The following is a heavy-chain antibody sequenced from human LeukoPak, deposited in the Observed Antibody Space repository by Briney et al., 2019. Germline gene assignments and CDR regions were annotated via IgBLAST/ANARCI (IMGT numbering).Heavy chain of an antibody. CDR1: GGSISSSSYY. D-gene: IGHD6-13*01. CDR2: IYYSGST. J-gene: IGHJ4*02. CDR3: ARRGSSWYLDY. Sequence: SETLSLTCTDSGGSISSSSYYWGWIRQPPGKGLEWIGSIYYSGSTYYNPSLKSRVTISVDTSKNQFSLKLSSVTAADAAVYYCARRGSSWYLDYWGQGTLVTVSS. V-gene: IGHV4-39*01.